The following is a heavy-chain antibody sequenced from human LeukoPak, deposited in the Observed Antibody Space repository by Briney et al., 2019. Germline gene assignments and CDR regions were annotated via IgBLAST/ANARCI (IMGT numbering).Heavy chain of an antibody. CDR1: GFTFSNAW. V-gene: IGHV3-15*01. D-gene: IGHD2-2*01. Sequence: PGGSLRLSCAASGFTFSNAWMSWVRQAPGKGLEWVGRIKSKTDGGTTDYAASVKGRFTISRDDSKNTLYLQMNSLKTEDTAVYYCTTRGGCSTSCYNWGQGTLVTVSS. CDR3: TTRGGCSTSCYN. J-gene: IGHJ4*02. CDR2: IKSKTDGGTT.